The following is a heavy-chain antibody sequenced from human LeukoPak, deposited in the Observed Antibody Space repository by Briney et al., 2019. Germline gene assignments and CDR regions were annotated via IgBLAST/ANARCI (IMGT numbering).Heavy chain of an antibody. CDR2: ISGSGDYT. D-gene: IGHD4-23*01. J-gene: IGHJ3*02. CDR3: AKLTTVVTPDAFDI. CDR1: GFTFSSHG. Sequence: GGTLRLSCAASGFTFSSHGMSWVRQAPGKGLEWVSTISGSGDYTYYADSVKGRFTISRDNSKNTLYLQMNSLRAEDTAVYYCAKLTTVVTPDAFDIWGQGTMVTVSS. V-gene: IGHV3-23*01.